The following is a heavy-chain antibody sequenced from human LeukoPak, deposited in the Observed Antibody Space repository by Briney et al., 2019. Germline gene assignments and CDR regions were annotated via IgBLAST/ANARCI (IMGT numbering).Heavy chain of an antibody. CDR2: ISGSGGST. J-gene: IGHJ4*02. CDR1: GFTFSSYA. V-gene: IGHV3-23*01. CDR3: AKDAVATFEFFDY. D-gene: IGHD5-12*01. Sequence: GGSLRLSCAASGFTFSSYAMSWVRQAPGKGREWVSAISGSGGSTYYADSVKGRFTISRDNSKSTLYLQMNSLRAEDTAVYYCAKDAVATFEFFDYWGQGTLVTVSS.